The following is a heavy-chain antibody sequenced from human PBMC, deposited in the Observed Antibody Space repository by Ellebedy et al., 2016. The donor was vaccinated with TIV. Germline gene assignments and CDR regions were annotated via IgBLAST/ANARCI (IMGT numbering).Heavy chain of an antibody. CDR2: IKHDGSEK. J-gene: IGHJ4*02. V-gene: IGHV3-7*01. CDR3: ASAIGNSFDY. Sequence: GGSLRLSCAASGFTFSSYWMSWVRQAPGKGLEWVANIKHDGSEKYYVDSVKGRFTISRDDAKNSLYLQMNSLRAEDTAVYYCASAIGNSFDYWGQGTLVTVSS. D-gene: IGHD4-23*01. CDR1: GFTFSSYW.